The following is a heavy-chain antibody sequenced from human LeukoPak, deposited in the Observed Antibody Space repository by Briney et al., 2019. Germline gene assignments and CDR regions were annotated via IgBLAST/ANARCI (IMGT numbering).Heavy chain of an antibody. CDR3: ARVAGIAAAVDP. CDR2: ISSSSSYI. V-gene: IGHV3-21*01. CDR1: GFTFSSYS. Sequence: GGSLGLSCAASGFTFSSYSMNWVRQAPGKGLEWVSSISSSSSYIYYADSVKGRFTISRDNAKNSLYLQMNSLRAEDTAVYYCARVAGIAAAVDPWGQGTLVTVSS. J-gene: IGHJ5*02. D-gene: IGHD6-13*01.